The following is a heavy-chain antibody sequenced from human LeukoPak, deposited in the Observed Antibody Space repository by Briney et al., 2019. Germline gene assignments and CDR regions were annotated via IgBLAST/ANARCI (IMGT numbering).Heavy chain of an antibody. CDR2: IYYSGST. CDR3: ARGGSYYGWFDP. J-gene: IGHJ5*02. D-gene: IGHD1-26*01. Sequence: SKTLSLTCTVSGGSISSYYWSWIRQPPGKGLEWIGYIYYSGSTNYNPSLKSRVTISVDTSKNQFSLKLSSVTAADTAVYYCARGGSYYGWFDPWGQGTLVTVSS. CDR1: GGSISSYY. V-gene: IGHV4-59*01.